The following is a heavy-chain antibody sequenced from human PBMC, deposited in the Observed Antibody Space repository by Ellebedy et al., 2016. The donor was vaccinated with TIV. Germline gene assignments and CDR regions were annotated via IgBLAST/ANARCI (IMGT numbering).Heavy chain of an antibody. Sequence: GESLKISCAASGFSFSTYDMHWVRQATGKGLEWVSGIGIRGDSYYSGSVKGRFTISRENARSSLYLQMNSLRAGDTAVYYCARDLTGNGMDVWGQGTTVTISS. V-gene: IGHV3-13*01. J-gene: IGHJ6*02. CDR1: GFSFSTYD. CDR2: IGIRGDS. CDR3: ARDLTGNGMDV. D-gene: IGHD3-9*01.